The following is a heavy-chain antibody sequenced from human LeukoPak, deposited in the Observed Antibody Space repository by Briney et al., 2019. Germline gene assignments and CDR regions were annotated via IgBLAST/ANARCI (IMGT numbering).Heavy chain of an antibody. CDR1: GYTFTSYY. D-gene: IGHD4-17*01. CDR2: INPSGGST. Sequence: ASVKVSCKASGYTFTSYYMRWVRQAPGQGLEWMGIINPSGGSTSYAQKFQGRVAMTRDTSTSTVYMELSSLRSEDTAVYYCARRDYGVYLIDYWGQGTLVTVSS. V-gene: IGHV1-46*01. CDR3: ARRDYGVYLIDY. J-gene: IGHJ4*02.